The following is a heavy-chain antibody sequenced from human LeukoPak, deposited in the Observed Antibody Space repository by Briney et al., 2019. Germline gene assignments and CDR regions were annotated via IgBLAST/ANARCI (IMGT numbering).Heavy chain of an antibody. CDR2: THYSGSA. Sequence: SETLSLTCTVSGGSVSSGSYYWSWIRQPPGRGLEWIAYTHYSGSAAYNPSLKSRVTISRDMSTNQFSLKMTSVTAADTAVYFCARDMGAPDYGSYSVDYWGQGTLVTVSS. J-gene: IGHJ4*02. D-gene: IGHD4-23*01. V-gene: IGHV4-61*01. CDR3: ARDMGAPDYGSYSVDY. CDR1: GGSVSSGSYY.